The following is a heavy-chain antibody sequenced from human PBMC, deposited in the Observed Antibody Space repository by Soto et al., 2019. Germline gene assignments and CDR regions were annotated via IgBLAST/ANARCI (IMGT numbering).Heavy chain of an antibody. CDR3: AQALVFTGGDGFDI. J-gene: IGHJ3*02. V-gene: IGHV4-31*02. CDR1: GGSITTGGRY. Sequence: QVRLQEWGPGLVKPSQTLSLKCSVSGGSITTGGRYWSWIRQLPGKGLEWIGDIYYSGNHYYNASLKSRVTISVEAAKNQFSLKLSSVTAADTAVYYCAQALVFTGGDGFDIWGQGRLVTVSS. CDR2: IYYSGNH. D-gene: IGHD1-1*01.